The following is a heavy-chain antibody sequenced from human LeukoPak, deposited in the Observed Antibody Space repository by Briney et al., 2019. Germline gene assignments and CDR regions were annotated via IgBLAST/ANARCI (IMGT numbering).Heavy chain of an antibody. CDR2: INHSGST. D-gene: IGHD1-1*01. Sequence: SETLSLTCAVYGGSFSGYYWSWIRQPPGKGLEWIGEINHSGSTNYNPSLKSRVTISVDTSKNHFSLKLSSVTAADTAVYYCATIPRGGTVARFYFDYWGQGTLVTVSS. J-gene: IGHJ4*02. V-gene: IGHV4-34*01. CDR3: ATIPRGGTVARFYFDY. CDR1: GGSFSGYY.